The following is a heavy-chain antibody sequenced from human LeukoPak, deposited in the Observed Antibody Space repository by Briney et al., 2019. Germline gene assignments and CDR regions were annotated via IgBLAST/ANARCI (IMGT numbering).Heavy chain of an antibody. CDR1: GGSFSGYY. D-gene: IGHD2-2*01. CDR2: INHSGST. V-gene: IGHV4-34*01. J-gene: IGHJ5*02. CDR3: ARGRGYCSSTSCYYWFDP. Sequence: SETLSLTCAVYGGSFSGYYWSWIRQPPGKGLEWIGEINHSGSTNYNPSLKSRVTISVDTSKNQFSLKLSSVTAADAAVYHCARGRGYCSSTSCYYWFDPWGQGTLVTVSS.